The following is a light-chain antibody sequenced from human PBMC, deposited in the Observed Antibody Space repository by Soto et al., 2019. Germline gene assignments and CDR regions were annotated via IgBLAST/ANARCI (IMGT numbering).Light chain of an antibody. J-gene: IGKJ1*01. CDR2: DAS. CDR3: QQRSNWPWT. V-gene: IGKV3-11*01. Sequence: DIVLTQSPATLSLSPGERATLSCRASQSVSSYLAWYQQKPGQAPRLLIYDASNRATGIPARFSGSGSGTDFTLTISCLEPEDFAVYYCQQRSNWPWTSGQGTKVEIK. CDR1: QSVSSY.